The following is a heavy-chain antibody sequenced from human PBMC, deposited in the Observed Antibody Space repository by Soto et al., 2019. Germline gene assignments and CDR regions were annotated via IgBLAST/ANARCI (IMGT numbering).Heavy chain of an antibody. J-gene: IGHJ6*02. CDR3: ARDTGPNGYNYYYFGMDV. CDR2: ISYDGSDK. Sequence: PGGSLRLSCAASGFTFSNYAMHWVRQAPGKGLEWVAVISYDGSDKYNANSVKGRFTISRDNSENTLYLQMNSLRAEDTAVYYCARDTGPNGYNYYYFGMDVWGQGTTVTVSS. CDR1: GFTFSNYA. V-gene: IGHV3-30-3*01. D-gene: IGHD5-18*01.